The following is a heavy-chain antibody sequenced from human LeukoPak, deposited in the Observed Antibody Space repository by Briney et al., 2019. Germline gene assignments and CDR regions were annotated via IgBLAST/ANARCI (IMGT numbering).Heavy chain of an antibody. J-gene: IGHJ3*02. V-gene: IGHV1-3*01. CDR1: GYTFTSYA. CDR2: INAGNGNT. D-gene: IGHD3-22*01. Sequence: GASVKVSCKASGYTFTSYAMHWVRQAPGQRLEWMGWINAGNGNTKYSQKFQGRVTITADKSTSTAYMELSSLRSEDTAVYYCARGAYYYDSSGYLDAFDIWGQGTMVTVSS. CDR3: ARGAYYYDSSGYLDAFDI.